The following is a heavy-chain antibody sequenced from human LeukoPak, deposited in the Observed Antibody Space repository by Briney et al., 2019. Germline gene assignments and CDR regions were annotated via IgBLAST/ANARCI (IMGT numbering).Heavy chain of an antibody. J-gene: IGHJ4*02. D-gene: IGHD3-22*01. CDR1: GGSISSSSYY. CDR2: IYYSGST. V-gene: IGHV4-39*01. CDR3: AVYYYYDNSDTE. Sequence: SETLSLTCTVSGGSISSSSYYWGWIRQPPGKGLEWIGSIYYSGSTYYNPSLKSRVTISVDTSKNQFSLKLSSVTAADAAVYYCAVYYYYDNSDTEWGQGTLVTVSS.